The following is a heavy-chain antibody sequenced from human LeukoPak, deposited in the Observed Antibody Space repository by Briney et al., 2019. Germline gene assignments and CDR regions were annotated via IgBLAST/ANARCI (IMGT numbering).Heavy chain of an antibody. CDR2: IYYSGNT. CDR1: GGSISSGDYY. Sequence: SQTLSLTCTVSGGSISSGDYYWSWIRQPPGRGLEFIGYIYYSGNTYYNPSLKSRVTISVDTSKNQFSLKLSSVTAADTAVYYCATRPESEAYFDYWGQGTLVTVSS. CDR3: ATRPESEAYFDY. V-gene: IGHV4-30-4*01. J-gene: IGHJ4*02.